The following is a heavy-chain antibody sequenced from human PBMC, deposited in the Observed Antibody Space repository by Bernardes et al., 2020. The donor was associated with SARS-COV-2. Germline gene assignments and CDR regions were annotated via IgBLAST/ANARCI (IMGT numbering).Heavy chain of an antibody. D-gene: IGHD6-13*01. Sequence: ASVKLSCKVSGYTLTELSMHLVRHAPGKGLEWMGGFDPEAGETIYAQKFQGRVTMTEDTSTDTAYMELSSLRPEDTAVYYCATAIAAAGNPDDNYYYYGMDVWGQGTTVTVSS. V-gene: IGHV1-24*01. J-gene: IGHJ6*02. CDR2: FDPEAGET. CDR3: ATAIAAAGNPDDNYYYYGMDV. CDR1: GYTLTELS.